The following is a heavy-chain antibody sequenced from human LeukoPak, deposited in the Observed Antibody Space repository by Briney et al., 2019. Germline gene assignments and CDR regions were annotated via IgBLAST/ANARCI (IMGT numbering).Heavy chain of an antibody. CDR2: IYTSGST. Sequence: SETLSLTCTVSGGSISSGSYYWRWIRRPAGKGLEWIGRIYTSGSTNYNPSLKSRVIISVDTSKNQFSLKLSSVTAADTAVYYCARDPHHDDDADEGFDYWGQGILVTVSS. CDR3: ARDPHHDDDADEGFDY. CDR1: GGSISSGSYY. D-gene: IGHD3-16*01. V-gene: IGHV4-61*02. J-gene: IGHJ4*02.